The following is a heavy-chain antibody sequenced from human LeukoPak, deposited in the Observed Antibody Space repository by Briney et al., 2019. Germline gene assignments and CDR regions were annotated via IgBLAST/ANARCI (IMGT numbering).Heavy chain of an antibody. Sequence: GGSLRLSCAASGFTFSGYAMHWVRQSPGKELEYVSAISSNGRSIHYANSVEGRFTISRDNSQNTLYLQMDSLRAEDMAVYYCARDTCGCGSGWHLYWYFDLWGRGTLVTVSS. CDR3: ARDTCGCGSGWHLYWYFDL. CDR1: GFTFSGYA. CDR2: ISSNGRSI. V-gene: IGHV3-64*01. D-gene: IGHD6-19*01. J-gene: IGHJ2*01.